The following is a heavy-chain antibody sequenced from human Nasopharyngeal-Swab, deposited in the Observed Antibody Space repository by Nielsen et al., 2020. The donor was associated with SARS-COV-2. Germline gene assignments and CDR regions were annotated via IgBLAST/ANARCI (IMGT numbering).Heavy chain of an antibody. CDR1: GWSFSAEY. CDR2: IKHRGST. J-gene: IGHJ6*03. V-gene: IGHV4-34*01. CDR3: ARGLSGIVPSTILGLGPYYYYYYMDV. D-gene: IGHD1-26*01. Sequence: GSPSLSCAVYGWSFSAEYWGWIRQPPGRGLERLGEIKHRGSTNYNPSLKSRVTISVDPSKNQFSLRLRSVTAADTAVYYCARGLSGIVPSTILGLGPYYYYYYMDVWGKGTTVTVSS.